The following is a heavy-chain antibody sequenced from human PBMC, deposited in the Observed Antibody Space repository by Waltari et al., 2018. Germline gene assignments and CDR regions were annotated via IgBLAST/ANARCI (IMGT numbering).Heavy chain of an antibody. Sequence: QVQLVQSGAEVKKPGASVQVSCKASGYTFTSYAMHWVRQAPGQRLEWMGWINAGNGNTKYSQKFQGRVTITRDTSASTAYMELSSLRSEDTAVYYCARGPGVGAIDYWGQGTLVTVSS. CDR3: ARGPGVGAIDY. V-gene: IGHV1-3*01. J-gene: IGHJ4*02. CDR1: GYTFTSYA. CDR2: INAGNGNT. D-gene: IGHD1-26*01.